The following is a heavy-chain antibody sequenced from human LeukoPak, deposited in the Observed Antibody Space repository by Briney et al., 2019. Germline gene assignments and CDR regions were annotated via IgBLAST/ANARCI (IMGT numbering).Heavy chain of an antibody. D-gene: IGHD3-3*01. Sequence: SETLSLTCTVSGVSISGYYWNWLRQSPEKGLEWIGYIYYSGSNNCNPSLKSRVTTSVDMSKKQFSLKLSSVTAADTAVYYCAGAPVYDFWSGYSGHYGMDVWGQGTTVTVSS. V-gene: IGHV4-59*01. J-gene: IGHJ6*02. CDR3: AGAPVYDFWSGYSGHYGMDV. CDR1: GVSISGYY. CDR2: IYYSGSN.